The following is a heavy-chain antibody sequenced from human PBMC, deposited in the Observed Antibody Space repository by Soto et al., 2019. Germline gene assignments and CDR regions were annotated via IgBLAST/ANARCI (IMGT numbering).Heavy chain of an antibody. Sequence: SHPSTFSWGIMKNGDFPRSLIRQPPGKGLEWIGFISYSGSTYYSTSLKSRVTISVDTSKSQFSLNLGFVTAADTAVYYCATMGTPATGLYFFDYWGQGSLVTVSS. CDR1: WGIMKNGDFP. V-gene: IGHV4-30-4*01. CDR2: ISYSGST. CDR3: ATMGTPATGLYFFDY. D-gene: IGHD2-15*01. J-gene: IGHJ4*02.